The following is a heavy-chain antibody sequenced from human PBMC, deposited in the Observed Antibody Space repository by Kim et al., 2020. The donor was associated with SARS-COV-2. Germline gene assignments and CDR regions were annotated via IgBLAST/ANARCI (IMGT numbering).Heavy chain of an antibody. CDR2: IMYDGKEQ. V-gene: IGHV3-33*08. Sequence: GGSLRLSCGASGFIFRNFAMHWVRQAPGKGLEWVAVIMYDGKEQFYADSVKGRFTVSRDNSMNMMWLQMDSLTPEDTALYSCAREGEGSAWSSFDWWGHGTLVTVSS. CDR3: AREGEGSAWSSFDW. CDR1: GFIFRNFA. D-gene: IGHD6-19*01. J-gene: IGHJ4*01.